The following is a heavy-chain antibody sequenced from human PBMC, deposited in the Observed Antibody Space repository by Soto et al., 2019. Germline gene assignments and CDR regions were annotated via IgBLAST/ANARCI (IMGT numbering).Heavy chain of an antibody. V-gene: IGHV1-69*02. CDR1: GGNFNTYT. D-gene: IGHD2-8*02. CDR2: IIPILDIA. Sequence: QVQLLQSGTEVKKPGSSAKVSCRASGGNFNTYTISWVRQAPGQGLEWLGRIIPILDIASYAQKFQGRVNITADKSTNTVYMALSSLRSEDTAVYFCARSLALCTGSGCRDYWGQGTLVSVSP. CDR3: ARSLALCTGSGCRDY. J-gene: IGHJ4*02.